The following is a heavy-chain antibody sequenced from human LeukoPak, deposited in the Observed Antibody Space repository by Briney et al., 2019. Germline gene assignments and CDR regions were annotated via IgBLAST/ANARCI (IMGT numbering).Heavy chain of an antibody. CDR3: ARYSSSNAREFQD. D-gene: IGHD4-11*01. V-gene: IGHV3-7*01. CDR1: GFTFSSYW. Sequence: GGSLRLSCAASGFTFSSYWMSWVRQAPGKGLEWVANIKYDGSEKYYADSVKGRFTLSRDNARNSLYLQMNSLRAEDTAVYYCARYSSSNAREFQDWGQGTLVTVTS. CDR2: IKYDGSEK. J-gene: IGHJ1*01.